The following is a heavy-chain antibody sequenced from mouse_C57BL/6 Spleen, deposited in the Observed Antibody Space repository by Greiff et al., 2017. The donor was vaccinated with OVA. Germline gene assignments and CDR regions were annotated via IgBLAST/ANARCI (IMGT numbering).Heavy chain of an antibody. CDR1: GYTFTSYW. D-gene: IGHD2-3*01. CDR2: IDTNSGGT. J-gene: IGHJ2*01. V-gene: IGHV1-72*01. CDR3: ARWRDDGYYVDY. Sequence: QVQLQQPGAELVKPGASVKLSCKASGYTFTSYWMHWVKQRPGRGLEWIGRIDTNSGGTKYNEKFKSKATLTVDKPSSTAYMQLSSLTSEDSAVYYCARWRDDGYYVDYWGQGTTLTVSS.